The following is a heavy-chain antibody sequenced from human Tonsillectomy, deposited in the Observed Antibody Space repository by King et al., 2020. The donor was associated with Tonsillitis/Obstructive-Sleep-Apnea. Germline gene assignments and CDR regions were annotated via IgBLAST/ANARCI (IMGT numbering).Heavy chain of an antibody. J-gene: IGHJ4*02. CDR2: IWYDGSYK. CDR3: ARDSNSGSFNFDY. V-gene: IGHV3-33*01. Sequence: VQLVESGGGVVQPGRSQRLSCETSGFTFSRWTIHWVRQAPGKGLEGVAVIWYDGSYKYYGDSVKGRFTNSRDSSKNTVYLQMNTLRAEDTAVYYCARDSNSGSFNFDYWGQGTLVTVSS. CDR1: GFTFSRWT. D-gene: IGHD3-10*01.